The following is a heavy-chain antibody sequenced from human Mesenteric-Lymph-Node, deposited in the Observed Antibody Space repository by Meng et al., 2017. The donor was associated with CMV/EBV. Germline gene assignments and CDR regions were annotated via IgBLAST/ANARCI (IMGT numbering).Heavy chain of an antibody. CDR1: GYSFTYYW. J-gene: IGHJ4*02. Sequence: GESLKISCKTSGYSFTYYWIGWVRQMPGKGLEWMGIIYPGDSDTRYSPSFQGQVTISADESISTAYLQWSSLKASDTAMYYCATLGYCSGGSCYQDYWGQGTLVTVSS. D-gene: IGHD2-15*01. V-gene: IGHV5-51*01. CDR3: ATLGYCSGGSCYQDY. CDR2: IYPGDSDT.